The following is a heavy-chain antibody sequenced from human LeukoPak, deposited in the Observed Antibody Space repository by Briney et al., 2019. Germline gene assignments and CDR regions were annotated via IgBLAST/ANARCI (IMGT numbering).Heavy chain of an antibody. CDR1: GFTFDDYA. CDR2: ISWNSGSI. V-gene: IGHV3-9*03. CDR3: ARLFSSGWSGWYFDY. D-gene: IGHD6-19*01. J-gene: IGHJ4*02. Sequence: GRSLRLSCAASGFTFDDYAMHWVRQAPGKGLERVSGISWNSGSIGYADSVKGRFTISRDNAKNSLYLQMNSLRAEDMALYYCARLFSSGWSGWYFDYWGQGTLVTVSS.